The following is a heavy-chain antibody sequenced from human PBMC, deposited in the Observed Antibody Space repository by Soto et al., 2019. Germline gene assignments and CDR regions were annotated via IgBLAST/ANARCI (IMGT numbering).Heavy chain of an antibody. V-gene: IGHV3-30-3*01. Sequence: QVQLVESGGGVVQPGRSLRLSCAASGFTFSSYAMHWVRQAPGKGLEWVAVISYDGSNKYYADSVKGRFTISRDNSKNTLYLQMNSLRAEDTAVYYCARDSPHDSSGYYPDYWGQGTLVTVSS. CDR3: ARDSPHDSSGYYPDY. CDR1: GFTFSSYA. J-gene: IGHJ4*02. D-gene: IGHD3-22*01. CDR2: ISYDGSNK.